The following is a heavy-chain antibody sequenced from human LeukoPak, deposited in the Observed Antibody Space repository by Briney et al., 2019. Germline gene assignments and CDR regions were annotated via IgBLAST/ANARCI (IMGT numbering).Heavy chain of an antibody. J-gene: IGHJ4*02. V-gene: IGHV4-39*01. D-gene: IGHD5-18*01. Sequence: SGILSLTCTVSVASIGSGNYYWGWFRQPPGKGLEWIGTIYYTGSTYYNPSLKSRVTISVDTSKNQFSLKLSSVTAADTAVYYCARRVAGGYSNDYYFDYWGQGTLVTVSS. CDR1: VASIGSGNYY. CDR3: ARRVAGGYSNDYYFDY. CDR2: IYYTGST.